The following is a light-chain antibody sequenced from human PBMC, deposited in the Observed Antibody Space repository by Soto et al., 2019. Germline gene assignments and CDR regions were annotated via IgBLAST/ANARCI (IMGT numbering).Light chain of an antibody. CDR3: QQYGRSPPFT. V-gene: IGKV3-20*01. Sequence: EIVLTQSPGTLSLSPGERATLSCRASQTVSSRYLAWYQQKPGQAPRLLMYGASNRATGIPDRFSGSGSGTDFTLTISRLEPEDLAVYFCQQYGRSPPFTVGQGTKVGI. CDR1: QTVSSRY. CDR2: GAS. J-gene: IGKJ2*01.